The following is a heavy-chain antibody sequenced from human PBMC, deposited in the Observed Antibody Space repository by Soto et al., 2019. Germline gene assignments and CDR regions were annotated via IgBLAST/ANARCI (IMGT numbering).Heavy chain of an antibody. V-gene: IGHV4-30-4*01. CDR1: GGSISSGDYY. CDR2: IYHSGST. Sequence: QVQLQESGAGLVKPSQTRSLTCIVSGGSISSGDYYWSWIRQPPGKGLEWLGYIYHSGSTHYNPSLKSRIALSVDTSKNQFSLKLTSVTAADTAVYYCARGLSVTVTTPSYYFDSWGQGTLVTVSS. D-gene: IGHD4-17*01. J-gene: IGHJ4*02. CDR3: ARGLSVTVTTPSYYFDS.